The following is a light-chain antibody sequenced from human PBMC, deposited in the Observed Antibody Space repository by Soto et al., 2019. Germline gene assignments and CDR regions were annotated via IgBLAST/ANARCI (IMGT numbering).Light chain of an antibody. J-gene: IGKJ2*01. CDR1: QDIRKD. CDR2: GAS. Sequence: AIQMTQSPSSLSASVGDRVTITCRASQDIRKDLAWYQQKPGKAPQILIYGASTLQTGVASRFSGSGSATDFTLTISSLQPEDSAAYYRLQVYNYPFTFGQGTKLDIK. V-gene: IGKV1-6*01. CDR3: LQVYNYPFT.